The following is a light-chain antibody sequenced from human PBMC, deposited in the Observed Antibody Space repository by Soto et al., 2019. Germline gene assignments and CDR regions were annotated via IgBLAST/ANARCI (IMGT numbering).Light chain of an antibody. CDR3: QQYNKT. CDR1: QSSSNW. CDR2: QAS. J-gene: IGKJ1*01. Sequence: DIQMTQSPSTLAAAVGDRVTIACRASQSSSNWLAWYQQKPGKAPKLLIYQASNLETGVPTRFSGSGSGTEFTLTFSNLQPHDFATYYCQQYNKTFGQGTKLE. V-gene: IGKV1-5*03.